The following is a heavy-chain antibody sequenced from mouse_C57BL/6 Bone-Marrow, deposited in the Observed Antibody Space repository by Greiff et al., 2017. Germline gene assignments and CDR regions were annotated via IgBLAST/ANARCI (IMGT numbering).Heavy chain of an antibody. CDR2: IDPSDSYT. J-gene: IGHJ2*01. Sequence: VQLQQPGAELVRPGTSVKLSCKASGYTFTSYWMHWVKQRPGQGLEWIGVIDPSDSYTNYNQKFKGKATLTVDTSSSTAYMQLSSLTSEDSAVYYCSRCGDGYYSYYFDYWGQGTTLTVSS. V-gene: IGHV1-59*01. CDR1: GYTFTSYW. D-gene: IGHD2-3*01. CDR3: SRCGDGYYSYYFDY.